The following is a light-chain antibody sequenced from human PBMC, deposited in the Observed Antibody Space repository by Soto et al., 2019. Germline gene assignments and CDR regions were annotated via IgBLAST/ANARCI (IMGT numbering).Light chain of an antibody. V-gene: IGKV1-5*03. J-gene: IGKJ5*01. CDR2: KAS. Sequence: DLQMTQSPSTLSASVGDRVTITCRASQSIVRWLAWYQQKPGKAPKLLIYKASSLQSGVPSRFSGSGSGTEFTLTISSLQPDDFATYYCQQYNSYPITFGQGTRLEIK. CDR1: QSIVRW. CDR3: QQYNSYPIT.